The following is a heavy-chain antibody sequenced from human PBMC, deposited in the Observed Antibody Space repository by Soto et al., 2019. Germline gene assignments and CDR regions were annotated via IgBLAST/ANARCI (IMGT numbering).Heavy chain of an antibody. V-gene: IGHV1-3*01. CDR3: ASSIVVVPAAKGSTSKKINYGVDV. J-gene: IGHJ6*02. CDR2: INACNGNT. D-gene: IGHD2-2*01. CDR1: GYTLTSYA. Sequence: ASVKVSCKASGYTLTSYAMHWVRQAQGQRLEWMGWINACNGNTKYSQKFQGRVTITRDTSASTAYMELSSLRSEDTAVYYCASSIVVVPAAKGSTSKKINYGVDVWGQGTTVTVSS.